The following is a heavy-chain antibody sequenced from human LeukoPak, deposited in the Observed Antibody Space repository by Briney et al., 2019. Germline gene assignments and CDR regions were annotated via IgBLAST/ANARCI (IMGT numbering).Heavy chain of an antibody. Sequence: GGSLRRSCAASGFTFSSYAMSWVRQAPGKGLEWVAVIWYDGSNKYYADSVKGRFTISRDNSKNTLYLQMNSLRAEDTAVYYCARGTMSVVVAATDYYYGMDVWGKGTTVTVSS. J-gene: IGHJ6*04. V-gene: IGHV3-33*08. CDR3: ARGTMSVVVAATDYYYGMDV. CDR1: GFTFSSYA. D-gene: IGHD2-15*01. CDR2: IWYDGSNK.